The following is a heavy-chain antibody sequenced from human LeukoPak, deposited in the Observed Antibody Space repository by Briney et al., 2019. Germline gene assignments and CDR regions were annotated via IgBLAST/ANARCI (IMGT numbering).Heavy chain of an antibody. V-gene: IGHV1-18*04. D-gene: IGHD3-9*01. CDR2: ISAYNGNT. CDR3: ARGVSHYDILTVLDY. CDR1: GYTFTSYG. Sequence: ASVKVSCKASGYTFTSYGMSWVRQAPGQGLEWMGWISAYNGNTNYAQKLQGRVTMTTDTSTSTAYLELRRLRSDDTAVYYCARGVSHYDILTVLDYWGQGTPVTVSS. J-gene: IGHJ4*02.